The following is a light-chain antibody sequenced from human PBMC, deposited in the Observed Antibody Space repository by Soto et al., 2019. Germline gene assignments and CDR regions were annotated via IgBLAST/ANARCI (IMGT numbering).Light chain of an antibody. CDR1: QGIRNY. CDR3: QQCDTYPFT. CDR2: ATS. J-gene: IGKJ3*01. V-gene: IGKV1-16*01. Sequence: DLQMTQSPSSLSASVGDRVTITCRASQGIRNYVAWFQQKPGKAPKSLIFATSNLQSGVPSRFSGSGSGTDFTLTISSLQPEDFATYYCQQCDTYPFTFGPGTTVDI.